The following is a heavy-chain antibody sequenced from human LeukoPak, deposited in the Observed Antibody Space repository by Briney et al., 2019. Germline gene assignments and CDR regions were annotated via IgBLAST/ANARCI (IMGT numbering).Heavy chain of an antibody. CDR1: GFTFSSYA. Sequence: GGSLRLSCAASGFTFSSYAMSWVRQAPGRGLEWVSYIAWDTVTIYYADSVKGRFTISRDNAKNSLYLQMNSLRAEDTAVYYCARDGARGYDMDVWGQGTTVIVSS. CDR3: ARDGARGYDMDV. D-gene: IGHD3-10*01. V-gene: IGHV3-48*01. J-gene: IGHJ6*02. CDR2: IAWDTVTI.